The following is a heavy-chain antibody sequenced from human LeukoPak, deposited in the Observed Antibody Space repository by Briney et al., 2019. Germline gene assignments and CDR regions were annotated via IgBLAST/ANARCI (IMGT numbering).Heavy chain of an antibody. J-gene: IGHJ4*02. V-gene: IGHV4-30-4*08. CDR3: ARAPIGVVVPAANPFDY. D-gene: IGHD2-2*01. CDR2: IYYSGST. Sequence: PSETLSLTCTVSGGSISSGDYYWSWIRQPPGKGLEWIGYIYYSGSTYYNPSLKSRVTISVDTSKNQFSLKLSSVTAADTAVYYCARAPIGVVVPAANPFDYWGQGTLVTVSS. CDR1: GGSISSGDYY.